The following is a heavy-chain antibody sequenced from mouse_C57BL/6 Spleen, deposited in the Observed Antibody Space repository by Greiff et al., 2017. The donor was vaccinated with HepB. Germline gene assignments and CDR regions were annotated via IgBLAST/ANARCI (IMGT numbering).Heavy chain of an antibody. Sequence: EVQLQESGPELVKPGASVKIPCKASGYTFTDYNMDWVKQSHGKSLEWIGDINPNNGGTIYNQKFKGKATLTVDKSSSTAYMELRSLTSEDTAVYYCARHYYSNSWYFDVWGTGTTVTVSS. D-gene: IGHD2-5*01. CDR1: GYTFTDYN. J-gene: IGHJ1*03. CDR2: INPNNGGT. CDR3: ARHYYSNSWYFDV. V-gene: IGHV1-18*01.